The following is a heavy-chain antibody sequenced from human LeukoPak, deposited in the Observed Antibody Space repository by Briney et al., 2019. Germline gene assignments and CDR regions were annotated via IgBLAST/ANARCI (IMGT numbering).Heavy chain of an antibody. CDR3: ANYDGDYGPPDY. CDR2: ISGSGGST. D-gene: IGHD4-17*01. CDR1: GFTFSSYA. Sequence: GSLRLSCAASGFTFSSYAMSWVRQAPGKGLEWVSAISGSGGSTYYADSVKGRFTISRDNSKNTLYLQMNSLRAEDTAVYYCANYDGDYGPPDYWGQGTLVTVSS. J-gene: IGHJ4*02. V-gene: IGHV3-23*01.